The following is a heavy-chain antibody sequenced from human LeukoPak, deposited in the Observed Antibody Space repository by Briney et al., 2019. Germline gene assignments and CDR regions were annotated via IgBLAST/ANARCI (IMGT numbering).Heavy chain of an antibody. J-gene: IGHJ6*03. D-gene: IGHD6-13*01. CDR2: IIPIFGTA. V-gene: IGHV1-69*05. CDR1: GGTFSSYS. CDR3: ATRELVQDYYYMDV. Sequence: SSVNVSCKASGGTFSSYSISWVRQAPGHGLEWMGRIIPIFGTANYAQKFQGRVTITTDESTSTDYMELSSLRSDDTAVYYCATRELVQDYYYMDVWGKGTTVTVSS.